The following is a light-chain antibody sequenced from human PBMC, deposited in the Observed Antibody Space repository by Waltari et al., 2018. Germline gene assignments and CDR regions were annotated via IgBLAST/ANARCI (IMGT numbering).Light chain of an antibody. CDR1: QSVTSSS. Sequence: CRASQSVTSSSLTWYQQKLGQAPRLLIYGTSSRATGIPDRFSGSGSGTDFTLTISRLEPEDFAVYYCQQYDGEVVTFGGGTKVEI. J-gene: IGKJ4*01. CDR2: GTS. CDR3: QQYDGEVVT. V-gene: IGKV3-20*01.